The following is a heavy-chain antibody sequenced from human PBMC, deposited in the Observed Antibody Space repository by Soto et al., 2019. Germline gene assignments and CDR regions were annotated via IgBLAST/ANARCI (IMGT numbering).Heavy chain of an antibody. CDR3: AYNSGSYYTFDY. Sequence: QITLKESGPTLVKPTQTLTLTCTFSGFSLSTSGVGVGWIRQPPGKALEWLALIYWNDDKRYSPSLKSRLTITKDTSKNQVVLTMTNMDPVDTATYYCAYNSGSYYTFDYWGQGTLVTVSS. CDR1: GFSLSTSGVG. V-gene: IGHV2-5*01. J-gene: IGHJ4*02. D-gene: IGHD1-26*01. CDR2: IYWNDDK.